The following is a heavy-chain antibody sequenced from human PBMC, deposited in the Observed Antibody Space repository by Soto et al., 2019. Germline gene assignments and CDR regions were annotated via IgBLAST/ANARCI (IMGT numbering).Heavy chain of an antibody. V-gene: IGHV4-30-4*01. J-gene: IGHJ6*02. Sequence: SETLSLTCTVSGGSISSGDYYWSWIRQPPGKGLEWIGYIYYSGSTYYNPSLKSRVTISVDTSKNQFSLKLSSVTAADTAVYYCAREFYGGDFKSYGMDFWGQGTTVTVSS. CDR2: IYYSGST. CDR1: GGSISSGDYY. CDR3: AREFYGGDFKSYGMDF. D-gene: IGHD2-21*01.